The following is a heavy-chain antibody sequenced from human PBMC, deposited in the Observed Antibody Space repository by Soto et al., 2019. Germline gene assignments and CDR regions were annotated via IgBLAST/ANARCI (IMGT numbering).Heavy chain of an antibody. CDR1: GSTFNNFA. J-gene: IGHJ4*02. V-gene: IGHV1-69*06. CDR2: IVVDSNTA. D-gene: IGHD1-26*01. Sequence: QVVLLQSGAEVKEPGSSVRVSCQVSGSTFNNFAFSWVRQAPGHGPEWMGGIVVDSNTAEYSQRFQDRVTITADTSPNTLYMELGSLTFEDTAVYYCARAIKRWEVNYYFDFWGQGTLVTVSS. CDR3: ARAIKRWEVNYYFDF.